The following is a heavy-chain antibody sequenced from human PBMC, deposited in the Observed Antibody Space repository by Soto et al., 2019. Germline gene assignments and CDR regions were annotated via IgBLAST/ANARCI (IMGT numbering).Heavy chain of an antibody. D-gene: IGHD2-2*01. V-gene: IGHV3-23*01. Sequence: GGSLRLSCAASGFTFSSYAMSWVRQAPGKGLEWVSAISGSGGSTYYADSVKGRLTISRDNSKNTLYLQMNSLRAEDTAVYYCAKGYCSSTSCYVDYWGQGTLVTVSS. CDR2: ISGSGGST. CDR3: AKGYCSSTSCYVDY. CDR1: GFTFSSYA. J-gene: IGHJ4*02.